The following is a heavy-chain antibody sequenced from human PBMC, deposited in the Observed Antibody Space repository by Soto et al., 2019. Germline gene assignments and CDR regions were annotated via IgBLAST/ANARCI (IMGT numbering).Heavy chain of an antibody. CDR3: AKGGDTLFRGVIIYYVYGMDV. V-gene: IGHV4-38-2*01. D-gene: IGHD3-10*01. Sequence: SETLSLTCGVSGYSIRIGYYCGWIRQPRGEGLEGIGSIIHSGSTYYNPTLKSRDTIALDTSRNQFSLRLSTVTAADTTVYFCAKGGDTLFRGVIIYYVYGMDVWGQGTTVTVSS. J-gene: IGHJ6*02. CDR2: IIHSGST. CDR1: GYSIRIGYY.